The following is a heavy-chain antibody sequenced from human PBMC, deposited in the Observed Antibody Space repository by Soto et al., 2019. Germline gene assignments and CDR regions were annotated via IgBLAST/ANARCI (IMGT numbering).Heavy chain of an antibody. CDR2: SSGYNGNT. Sequence: QVQLVQSGAEVKKPGASVKVSCKASGYTFTSYGISWVRQAPGQGLEWMGWSSGYNGNTNYAQKFQGRVTMTTDTSTSTADMELRTLRYDAAAGDYGATAYFSVECFNQGYYYYGMDVCGQGTTVPVSS. CDR3: ATAYFSVECFNQGYYYYGMDV. CDR1: GYTFTSYG. V-gene: IGHV1-18*01. D-gene: IGHD2-15*01. J-gene: IGHJ6*02.